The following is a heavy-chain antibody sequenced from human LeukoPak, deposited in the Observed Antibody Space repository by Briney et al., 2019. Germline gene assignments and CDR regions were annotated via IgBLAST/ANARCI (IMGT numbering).Heavy chain of an antibody. J-gene: IGHJ6*02. CDR1: GFTFSSYG. V-gene: IGHV3-23*01. D-gene: IGHD1-26*01. Sequence: PGGSLRLSCAAFGFTFSSYGMTWVRQAPGKGLEWVSSISGSGANTYYVGSVKGRFTISRDNSKNTVHLQMSSLRAEDTAVYHCARVLKGESGALGVDVWGQGTTVTVSS. CDR2: ISGSGANT. CDR3: ARVLKGESGALGVDV.